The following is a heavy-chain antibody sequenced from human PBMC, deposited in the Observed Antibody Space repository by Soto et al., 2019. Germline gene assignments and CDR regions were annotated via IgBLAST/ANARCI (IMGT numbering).Heavy chain of an antibody. V-gene: IGHV3-64D*06. CDR2: ISSNGGST. D-gene: IGHD3-22*01. J-gene: IGHJ3*02. CDR1: RFTFSTYA. Sequence: GGSLRLSCLASRFTFSTYAMHWVRQAPGKGLEYASTISSNGGSTYYADSVKGRFTISRDNSKNTLYLQMSSLRAEDTAVYYCVKYYFDSSGYYGLNAFDIWGQGTMVTVSS. CDR3: VKYYFDSSGYYGLNAFDI.